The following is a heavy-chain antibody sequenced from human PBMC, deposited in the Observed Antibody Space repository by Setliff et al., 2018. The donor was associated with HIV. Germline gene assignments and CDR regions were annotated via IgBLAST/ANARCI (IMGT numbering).Heavy chain of an antibody. CDR1: GFNFSNYW. CDR2: IKQDGSEK. CDR3: VRDSARPGGITPP. D-gene: IGHD3-16*01. J-gene: IGHJ5*02. Sequence: PGGSLRLSCAASGFNFSNYWMSWVRQAPGKGLEWVANIKQDGSEKKYEDSVKGRFSISRDNAKQSMYLRLNSLRVDDTAVYYCVRDSARPGGITPPWGQGTLVTVSS. V-gene: IGHV3-7*03.